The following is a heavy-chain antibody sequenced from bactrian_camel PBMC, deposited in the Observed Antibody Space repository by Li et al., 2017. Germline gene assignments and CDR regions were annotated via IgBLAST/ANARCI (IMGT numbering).Heavy chain of an antibody. CDR1: GFTLSSYT. CDR2: IDIDGSRT. V-gene: IGHV3S31*01. CDR3: AADSYVYGTYGS. J-gene: IGHJ6*01. Sequence: EVQLVESGGNLVQPGGSLRLSCIGSGFTLSSYTMSWVRQAPGKGLEWVSTIDIDGSRTYYADSVKGRFTISKDNAKNTLYLQMNSLKPEDTAVYYCAADSYVYGTYGSFGQGTQVTVS. D-gene: IGHD3*01.